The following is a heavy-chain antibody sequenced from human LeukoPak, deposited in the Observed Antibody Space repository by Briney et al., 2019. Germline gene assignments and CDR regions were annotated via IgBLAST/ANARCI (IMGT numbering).Heavy chain of an antibody. CDR2: IWYDGSNK. CDR3: ARGYYYGSGPFDY. CDR1: GFTFSSYG. Sequence: PGGSLRLSCAASGFTFSSYGMHWVRQAPGKGLEWVAVIWYDGSNKYYADSVKGRFTISRDKSKNTLYLQMNSLRAEDTAVYYCARGYYYGSGPFDYWGQGTLVTVSS. D-gene: IGHD3-10*01. V-gene: IGHV3-33*01. J-gene: IGHJ4*02.